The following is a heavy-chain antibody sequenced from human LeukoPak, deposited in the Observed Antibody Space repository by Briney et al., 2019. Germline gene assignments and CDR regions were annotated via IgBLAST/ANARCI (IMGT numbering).Heavy chain of an antibody. CDR2: IYYSGST. Sequence: PSETLSLTCTVSGGSISSYYWSWIRQPPGKGLEWIGYIYYSGSTNYNPSLKSRVTISVDTSKNQFSLKLSSVTAADTAVYYCARDGPSIAAAGEGSMDVWGKGTTVTVSS. D-gene: IGHD6-13*01. J-gene: IGHJ6*03. CDR3: ARDGPSIAAAGEGSMDV. CDR1: GGSISSYY. V-gene: IGHV4-59*12.